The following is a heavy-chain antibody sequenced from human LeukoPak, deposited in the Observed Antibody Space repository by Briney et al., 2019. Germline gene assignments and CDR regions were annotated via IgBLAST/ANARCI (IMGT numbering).Heavy chain of an antibody. V-gene: IGHV4-31*03. CDR2: IYYSGST. CDR3: ARGSRGPFDY. D-gene: IGHD3-10*01. Sequence: PSETLSLTCTVSGGSISSGGYYWSWIRQHPGKGLEWIGYIYYSGSTYYNPSLKSRVTTSVDTSKNQFSLKLSSVTAADTAVYYCARGSRGPFDYWGQGTLVTVSS. CDR1: GGSISSGGYY. J-gene: IGHJ4*02.